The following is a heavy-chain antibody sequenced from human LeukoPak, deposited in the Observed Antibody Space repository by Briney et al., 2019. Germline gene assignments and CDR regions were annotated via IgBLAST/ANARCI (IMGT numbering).Heavy chain of an antibody. CDR3: ARGSDIVATDGELDY. Sequence: PGGSLRLSCAASGFTFSSYAMHWVRQAPAKGLECVAVISYDGSNKYYADSVKGRFTISRDNSKNTLYLQMNSLRAEDTAVYYCARGSDIVATDGELDYWGQGTLVTVSS. V-gene: IGHV3-30-3*01. D-gene: IGHD5-12*01. CDR1: GFTFSSYA. CDR2: ISYDGSNK. J-gene: IGHJ4*02.